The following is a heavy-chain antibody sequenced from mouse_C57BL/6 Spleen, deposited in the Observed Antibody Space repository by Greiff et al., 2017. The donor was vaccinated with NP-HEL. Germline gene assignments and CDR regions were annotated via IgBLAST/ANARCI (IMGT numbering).Heavy chain of an antibody. V-gene: IGHV3-6*01. CDR2: ISYDGSN. Sequence: DVQLQESGPGLVKPSQSLSLTCSVTGYSITSGYYWNWIRQFPGNKLEWMGYISYDGSNNYNPSLKNRISITRDTSKNQFFLKLNSVTTEDTATYYCAREGLMDWYFDVWGTGTTVTVSS. CDR3: AREGLMDWYFDV. J-gene: IGHJ1*03. CDR1: GYSITSGYY. D-gene: IGHD1-1*02.